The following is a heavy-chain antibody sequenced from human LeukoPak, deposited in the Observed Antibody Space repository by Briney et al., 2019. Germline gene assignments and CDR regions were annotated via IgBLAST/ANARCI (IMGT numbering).Heavy chain of an antibody. V-gene: IGHV1-2*02. D-gene: IGHD3-3*01. CDR2: INPNSGDT. J-gene: IGHJ4*02. Sequence: GASVKVSCKASGYTFTGYYLHWARQAPGQGVEWMGWINPNSGDTNYAQKFQGRIMMTRDTSINTAYMELSRLRSDDTAVYYCARSRFLEWLLNFWGQGAPVTVPS. CDR3: ARSRFLEWLLNF. CDR1: GYTFTGYY.